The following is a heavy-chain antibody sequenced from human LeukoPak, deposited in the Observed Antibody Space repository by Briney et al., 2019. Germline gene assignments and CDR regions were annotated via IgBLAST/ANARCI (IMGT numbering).Heavy chain of an antibody. CDR3: ATGYSYGGGGFDY. V-gene: IGHV4-38-2*02. CDR1: GYSISSGYY. D-gene: IGHD5-18*01. J-gene: IGHJ4*02. CDR2: IYHSGST. Sequence: SETLSLTCTVSGYSISSGYYWGWIRQPPGKGLEWIGSIYHSGSTYYNPSLKSRVTISVDTSKNQFSLKLSSVTAADTAVYYCATGYSYGGGGFDYWGQGTLVTVSS.